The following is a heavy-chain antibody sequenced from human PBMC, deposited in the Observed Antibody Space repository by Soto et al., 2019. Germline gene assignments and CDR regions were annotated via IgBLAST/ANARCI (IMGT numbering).Heavy chain of an antibody. CDR1: GGTFSSYA. J-gene: IGHJ4*02. CDR2: TIPIFGTA. D-gene: IGHD3-22*01. V-gene: IGHV1-69*13. Sequence: SVKVSCKASGGTFSSYAIIWVRQAPGQGLEWMGGTIPIFGTANYAQKFQGRVTITADESTSTAYMEVSSLRSEDTAVYYCARGDFYYDSSGYYGGFAYWGQGTLVTVSS. CDR3: ARGDFYYDSSGYYGGFAY.